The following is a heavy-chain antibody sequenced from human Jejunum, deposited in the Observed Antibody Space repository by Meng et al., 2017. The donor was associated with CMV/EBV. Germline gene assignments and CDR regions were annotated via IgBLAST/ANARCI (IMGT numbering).Heavy chain of an antibody. J-gene: IGHJ4*02. CDR3: ARDGDACTNGKCYLDY. V-gene: IGHV3-30-3*01. Sequence: FTFRKYAMHWVRQAQGKGLEWVTLMSYDGSNIRYADSVMGRFTISRDNSKNTLYLQMNSLRPEDTAVYYCARDGDACTNGKCYLDYWGQGTLVTVSS. CDR2: MSYDGSNI. CDR1: FTFRKYA. D-gene: IGHD2-8*01.